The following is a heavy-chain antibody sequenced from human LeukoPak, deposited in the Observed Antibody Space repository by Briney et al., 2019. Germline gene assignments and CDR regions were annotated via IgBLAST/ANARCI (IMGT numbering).Heavy chain of an antibody. J-gene: IGHJ4*02. CDR3: ARPSGSWGEYFDY. V-gene: IGHV4-39*07. Sequence: SETLSPTCTVSGRSISISSYYWGWIRQPPGKGLEWIGSIYYSGSTYYNPSLKSRVTISVDTSKNQFSLKLSSVTAADTAVYYCARPSGSWGEYFDYWGQGTLVTVSS. CDR2: IYYSGST. CDR1: GRSISISSYY. D-gene: IGHD1-26*01.